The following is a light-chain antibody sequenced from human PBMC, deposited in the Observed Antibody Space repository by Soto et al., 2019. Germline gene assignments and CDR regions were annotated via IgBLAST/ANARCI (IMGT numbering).Light chain of an antibody. Sequence: EIVLTQSPGTLSLSPGERATLSCRASQSVSSSYLAWYQQKPGQAPRLLIYGASSRATGIPDRFSGSGSGTDFALTISRLEPEHFAVYYCQQYGSSPPYTFVQGTKLEIK. CDR1: QSVSSSY. J-gene: IGKJ2*01. CDR3: QQYGSSPPYT. CDR2: GAS. V-gene: IGKV3-20*01.